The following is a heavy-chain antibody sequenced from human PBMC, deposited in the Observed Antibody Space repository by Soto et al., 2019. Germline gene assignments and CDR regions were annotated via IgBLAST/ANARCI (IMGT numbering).Heavy chain of an antibody. J-gene: IGHJ4*02. CDR1: GFTFATYT. V-gene: IGHV3-21*01. CDR3: AREVVVSRGASYFGY. CDR2: IYGSGNKI. D-gene: IGHD2-2*01. Sequence: GSLRLSCAASGFTFATYTMNWVRQAPGKGLEWVSGIYGSGNKINYVDSVKGRFTISRDNTKNSLYLQMNSLRAEDTAIYYCAREVVVSRGASYFGYWGPGTLVTVSS.